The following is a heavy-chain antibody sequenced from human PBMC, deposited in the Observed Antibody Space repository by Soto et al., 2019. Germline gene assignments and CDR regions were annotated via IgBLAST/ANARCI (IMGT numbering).Heavy chain of an antibody. J-gene: IGHJ4*02. CDR1: GGSISSSNW. D-gene: IGHD2-2*01. CDR2: IYHSGST. Sequence: SETLSLTCAVSGGSISSSNWWSWVRQPPGKGLEWIGEIYHSGSTNYNPSLKSRVTISVDKSKNQFSLKLSSVTAADTAVYYCARKVIGSTSCQPFDYWGQGTLVTVSS. CDR3: ARKVIGSTSCQPFDY. V-gene: IGHV4-4*02.